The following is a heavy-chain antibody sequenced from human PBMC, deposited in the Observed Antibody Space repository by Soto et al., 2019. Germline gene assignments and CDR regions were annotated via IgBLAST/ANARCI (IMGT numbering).Heavy chain of an antibody. Sequence: GESLKISCKGSGYSFTSYWISWVRQMPGKGLEWMGRIDPSDSYTNYSPSFQGHVTISADKSISTAYLQWSSLKASDTAMYYCARLGVPSSIAARHNSHYYYGMDVWGQGTTVTVSS. CDR1: GYSFTSYW. CDR3: ARLGVPSSIAARHNSHYYYGMDV. J-gene: IGHJ6*02. CDR2: IDPSDSYT. V-gene: IGHV5-10-1*01. D-gene: IGHD6-6*01.